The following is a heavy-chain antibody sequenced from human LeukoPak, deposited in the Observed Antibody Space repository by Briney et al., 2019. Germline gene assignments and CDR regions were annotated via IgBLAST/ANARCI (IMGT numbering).Heavy chain of an antibody. V-gene: IGHV4-34*01. CDR1: GGSFSGYY. Sequence: SETLSLTCTVYGGSFSGYYWSWIRQPPGKGLEWIGEINHNGSTNYNPSLKSRVTISVDTSKNQFSLKLSSVTAADTAVYYCARVGWDSVGPWGQGTLVTVSS. CDR3: ARVGWDSVGP. CDR2: INHNGST. J-gene: IGHJ5*01. D-gene: IGHD1-26*01.